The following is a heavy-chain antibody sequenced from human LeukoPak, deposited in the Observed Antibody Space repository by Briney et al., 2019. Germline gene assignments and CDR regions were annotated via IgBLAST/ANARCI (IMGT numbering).Heavy chain of an antibody. D-gene: IGHD3-3*01. J-gene: IGHJ5*02. V-gene: IGHV3-23*01. Sequence: PGGSLRLSCAASGFTFSSYAMSWVRQAPGKGLEWVSAISGSGGSTYYADSVEGRFTISRDNSKNTLYLQMNSLSAEDTAVYYCAKGGDFWSGYAWLDPWGQGTLVTVSS. CDR3: AKGGDFWSGYAWLDP. CDR2: ISGSGGST. CDR1: GFTFSSYA.